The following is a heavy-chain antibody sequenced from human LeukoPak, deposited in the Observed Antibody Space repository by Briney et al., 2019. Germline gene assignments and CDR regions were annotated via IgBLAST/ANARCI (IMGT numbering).Heavy chain of an antibody. CDR1: AFTFSSHS. Sequence: GGSLRLSCAASAFTFSSHSMSWVRQAPGAGLEWVSAISPTGDSTTYADSVKGRFTISRDNSKNTLYLQMNSLRAEDTAVYYCAKGTRFSTSPPFDYWGQGTLVTVSS. D-gene: IGHD6-13*01. J-gene: IGHJ4*02. CDR2: ISPTGDST. CDR3: AKGTRFSTSPPFDY. V-gene: IGHV3-23*01.